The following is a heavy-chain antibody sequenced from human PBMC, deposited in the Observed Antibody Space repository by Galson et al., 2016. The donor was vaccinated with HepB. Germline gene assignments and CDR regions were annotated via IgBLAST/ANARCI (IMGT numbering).Heavy chain of an antibody. J-gene: IGHJ3*02. CDR3: ARDVSARRGFDI. CDR1: GYNFTNYA. D-gene: IGHD3-10*01. CDR2: INAGIGSK. Sequence: SVKVSCKASGYNFTNYAMHWVRQAPGQRLEWMAWINAGIGSKKHAQKFQGRVTITRDTSATTAYMELSNLRSEDTAIYYCARDVSARRGFDIWGQGTKVTVTS. V-gene: IGHV1-3*01.